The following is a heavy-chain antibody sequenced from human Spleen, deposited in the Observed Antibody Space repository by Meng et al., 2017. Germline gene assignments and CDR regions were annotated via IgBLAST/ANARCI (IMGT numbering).Heavy chain of an antibody. CDR2: ISDSSSYI. CDR3: ASNSEEGKIDY. D-gene: IGHD4-23*01. J-gene: IGHJ4*02. Sequence: GESLKISCAASGFTFSDYSMNWVRQAPGKWLEWVSSISDSSSYIFYADSVRGRFTISRDNAKNTLYLQMNSLRGEDTAVYYCASNSEEGKIDYWGQGTLVTVSS. V-gene: IGHV3-21*01. CDR1: GFTFSDYS.